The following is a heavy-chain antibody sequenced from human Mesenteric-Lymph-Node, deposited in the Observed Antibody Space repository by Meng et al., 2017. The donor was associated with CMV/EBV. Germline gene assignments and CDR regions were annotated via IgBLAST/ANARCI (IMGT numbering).Heavy chain of an antibody. V-gene: IGHV4-39*07. Sequence: SETLSLTCTVSGGSISSSSYYWGWVRQPPGKGLEFIARIYYSGTTYYNPSLKSRVTISVDTSKNQFSLKLSSVTAADTAVYYCASGYSSSRGWFDPWGQGTLVTVSS. CDR3: ASGYSSSRGWFDP. D-gene: IGHD6-13*01. J-gene: IGHJ5*02. CDR1: GGSISSSSYY. CDR2: IYYSGTT.